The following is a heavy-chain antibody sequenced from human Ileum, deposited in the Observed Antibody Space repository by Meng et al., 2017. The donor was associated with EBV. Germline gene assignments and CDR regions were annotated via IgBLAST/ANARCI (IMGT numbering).Heavy chain of an antibody. CDR1: GCTLITNGVG. CDR2: IYYDDYQ. Sequence: IKSKDSCPTLLKPTQTLTLTFSFSGCTLITNGVGVGWSQQPPGKALVWLALIYYDDYQRYIPALKTRLTITRVTSKSQGVLAMTNMDPVDTATYYCAHKPSGEDFFDYWGQGTLVTVSS. D-gene: IGHD3-16*01. J-gene: IGHJ4*02. V-gene: IGHV2-5*02. CDR3: AHKPSGEDFFDY.